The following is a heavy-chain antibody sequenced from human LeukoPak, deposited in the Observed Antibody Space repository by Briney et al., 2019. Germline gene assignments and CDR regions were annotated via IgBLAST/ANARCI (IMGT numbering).Heavy chain of an antibody. J-gene: IGHJ4*02. CDR2: IYPSGST. D-gene: IGHD3-10*01. CDR3: ARVTVDYYGFYFDY. V-gene: IGHV4-4*07. Sequence: SETLSLTCTVSGGSISSYFWNWIRQPAGKGLEWIGRIYPSGSTNYNPSLSSRVTMSVDTSKNQFSLNLSSVTAADTAVYYCARVTVDYYGFYFDYWGQGTLVTVSS. CDR1: GGSISSYF.